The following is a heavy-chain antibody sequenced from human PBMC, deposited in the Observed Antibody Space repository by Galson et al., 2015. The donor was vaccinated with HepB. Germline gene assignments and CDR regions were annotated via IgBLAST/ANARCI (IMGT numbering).Heavy chain of an antibody. D-gene: IGHD5-18*01. CDR1: GGSMSNYY. CDR3: ARGDSYSLFDI. CDR2: KYYSGGT. V-gene: IGHV4-59*01. J-gene: IGHJ3*02. Sequence: ETLSLTCTVSGGSMSNYYWGWIRQPPGKGLEWIGYKYYSGGTNYNPALKSRVTISVDTSKDQLSLNLRFVTAADTAVYYCARGDSYSLFDIWGQGTMVTVSS.